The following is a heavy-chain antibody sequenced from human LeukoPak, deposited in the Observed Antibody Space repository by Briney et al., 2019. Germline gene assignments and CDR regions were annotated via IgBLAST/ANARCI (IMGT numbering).Heavy chain of an antibody. CDR1: GFTFSSHG. D-gene: IGHD3-3*02. CDR2: IIPSGHTT. V-gene: IGHV3-23*01. J-gene: IGHJ4*02. CDR3: AKDDRWMQFCC. Sequence: GGSLRLSCAASGFTFSSHGMNWVRQAPGKGLEWVSGIIPSGHTTYYADSVRGRFTISRDNSRNTLYLQMNSLRAEDTAVYYCAKDDRWMQFCCWGQGTLVTVSA.